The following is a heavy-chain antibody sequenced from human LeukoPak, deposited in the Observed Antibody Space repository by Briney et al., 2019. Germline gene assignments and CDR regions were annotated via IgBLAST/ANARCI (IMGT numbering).Heavy chain of an antibody. D-gene: IGHD6-13*01. CDR2: IHYSGYT. V-gene: IGHV4-39*01. CDR1: GGSISSTSY. J-gene: IGHJ3*02. CDR3: ATHSSSWYGGAFDI. Sequence: SETLSLTCTVSGGSISSTSYWGRIRQPPGRGLEWIGSIHYSGYTYYNPSLKSRVTISVDTSKKQFSLKLSSVTAADTAVYYCATHSSSWYGGAFDIWGQGTMVTVSS.